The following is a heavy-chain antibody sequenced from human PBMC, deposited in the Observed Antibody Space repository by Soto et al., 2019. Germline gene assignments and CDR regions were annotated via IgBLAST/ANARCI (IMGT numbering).Heavy chain of an antibody. D-gene: IGHD3-9*01. CDR3: ARDQYDILTGSNY. J-gene: IGHJ4*02. CDR1: GFTFSGYA. CDR2: ISYDGSNK. V-gene: IGHV3-30-3*01. Sequence: QVQLVESGGGVVQPGRSLRLSCAASGFTFSGYAMHWVRQAPGKGLEWVAVISYDGSNKYYADSVKGRFTISRDNSKNTLYLQMNGLRPEDAAVYYCARDQYDILTGSNYWGQGTLVTVSS.